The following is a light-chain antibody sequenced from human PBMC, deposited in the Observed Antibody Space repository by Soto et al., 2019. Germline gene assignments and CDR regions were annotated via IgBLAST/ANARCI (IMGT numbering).Light chain of an antibody. V-gene: IGLV2-14*01. J-gene: IGLJ2*01. Sequence: QSVLTQPASVSGSPGQSITISCTGTSSDVGGYNYVSWYQQHPGEAPKLMIYDVSNRPSGVSNRFSGSKSGNTASLTISGLQAEDEADYYCSSYTSSSTLVVFGGGTKVTV. CDR3: SSYTSSSTLVV. CDR2: DVS. CDR1: SSDVGGYNY.